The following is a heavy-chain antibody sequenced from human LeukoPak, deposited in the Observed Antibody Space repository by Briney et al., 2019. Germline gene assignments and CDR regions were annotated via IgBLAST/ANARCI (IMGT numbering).Heavy chain of an antibody. CDR3: ARHGADDNSAY. Sequence: GESLKISCEGSGYTFTSYWIAWVRQMPGKGLEWMGIIYPGDSDTRYSPSFQGQVTISADKSISTAYLQWSSLTASDTAMYYCARHGADDNSAYWGQGTLVTVSS. J-gene: IGHJ4*02. V-gene: IGHV5-51*01. D-gene: IGHD3-22*01. CDR2: IYPGDSDT. CDR1: GYTFTSYW.